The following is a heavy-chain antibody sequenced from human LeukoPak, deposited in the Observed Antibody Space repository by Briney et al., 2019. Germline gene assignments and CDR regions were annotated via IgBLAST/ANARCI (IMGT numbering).Heavy chain of an antibody. CDR2: IYYSGST. V-gene: IGHV4-59*01. CDR1: GGSISSYY. Sequence: SETLSLTCTVSGGSISSYYWSWIRQPPGKGLEWIGYIYYSGSTNYNPSLKSRVTISVDTSKNQFSLKLSSVTAADTAMYYCARALTGDPFDYWGQGTLVTVSS. CDR3: ARALTGDPFDY. D-gene: IGHD7-27*01. J-gene: IGHJ4*02.